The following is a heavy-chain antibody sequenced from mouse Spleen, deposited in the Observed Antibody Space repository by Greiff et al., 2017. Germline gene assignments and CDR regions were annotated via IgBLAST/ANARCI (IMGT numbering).Heavy chain of an antibody. CDR1: GYTFTSYW. V-gene: IGHV1-7*01. D-gene: IGHD1-2*01. CDR2: INPSTGYT. Sequence: QVQLQQSGAELAKPGASVKMSCKASGYTFTSYWMHWVKQRPGQGLEWIGYINPSTGYTEYNQKFKDKATLTADKSSSTAYMQLSSLTSEDSAVYYCARSGLTTATPAWFAYWGQGTLVTVSA. CDR3: ARSGLTTATPAWFAY. J-gene: IGHJ3*01.